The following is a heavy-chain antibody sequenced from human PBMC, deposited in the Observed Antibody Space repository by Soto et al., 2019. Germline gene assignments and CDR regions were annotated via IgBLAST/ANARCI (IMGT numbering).Heavy chain of an antibody. J-gene: IGHJ4*02. CDR3: AREYWDSTRCFDPDY. Sequence: QVQLVQSGAEVKKPGASVKVSCKASGYTFTSYGISWVRQAPGQGLEWMGWSSANSGDTKSAQKVQGRVTLTTDTSTSTAYMELRGLRADDTAVYYCAREYWDSTRCFDPDYWGQGTLVTVSS. V-gene: IGHV1-18*01. D-gene: IGHD2-2*01. CDR2: SSANSGDT. CDR1: GYTFTSYG.